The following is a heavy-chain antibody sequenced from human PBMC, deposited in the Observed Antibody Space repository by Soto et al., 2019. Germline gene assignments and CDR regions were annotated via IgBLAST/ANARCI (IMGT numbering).Heavy chain of an antibody. J-gene: IGHJ4*02. CDR1: DASVWFDSYF. Sequence: NPSETLSLTCTVSDASVWFDSYFWTCIRQPPGKGLEWIAYISHTGDTNYNPSLKSRVTISIDTSRNQFSLTVTSVTAADTAVYFCARIVVGVTVDLWGQGSLVTVSS. V-gene: IGHV4-61*01. CDR2: ISHTGDT. D-gene: IGHD1-26*01. CDR3: ARIVVGVTVDL.